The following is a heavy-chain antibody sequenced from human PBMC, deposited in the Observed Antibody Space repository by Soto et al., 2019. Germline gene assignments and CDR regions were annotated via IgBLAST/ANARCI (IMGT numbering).Heavy chain of an antibody. CDR1: GGTFSSYT. CDR2: IIPILGIA. CDR3: ARDRMYYYDSSGYYYLDY. D-gene: IGHD3-22*01. J-gene: IGHJ4*02. V-gene: IGHV1-69*08. Sequence: QVQLVQSGAEVKKPGSSVKVSCKASGGTFSSYTISWVRQAPGQGLEWMGRIIPILGIANYAQKFQGRVTITADKSTSTAYMQLSSLRSEDTAVYYCARDRMYYYDSSGYYYLDYWVQGPLVTVSS.